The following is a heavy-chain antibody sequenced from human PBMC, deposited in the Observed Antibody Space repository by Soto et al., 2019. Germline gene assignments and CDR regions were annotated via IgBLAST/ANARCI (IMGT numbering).Heavy chain of an antibody. CDR2: VNPTGGAT. V-gene: IGHV1-46*03. CDR3: ARGGDDDRFDY. Sequence: QVQLVQSGAEVRQPGASVKVSCKASGYNFASYFIRWVRRAPGQGLEWMGLVNPTGGATSYAQKFQGRVTMTRDTSTSTVYMELSSLRSDDTAVYYCARGGDDDRFDYWGQGTLVTVSS. D-gene: IGHD2-21*02. CDR1: GYNFASYF. J-gene: IGHJ4*02.